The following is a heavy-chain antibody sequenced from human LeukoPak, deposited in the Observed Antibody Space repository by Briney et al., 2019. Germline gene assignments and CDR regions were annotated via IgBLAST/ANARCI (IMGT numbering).Heavy chain of an antibody. CDR1: GFTFSSYG. V-gene: IGHV3-30*03. Sequence: GGSLRLSCAASGFTFSSYGMHWVRQAPGKGLEWVAVISYGGSNKYYADSVKGRFTISRDNSKNTLYLQMNSLRAEDTAVYYCATSGYSYRGFGYWGQGTLVTVSS. D-gene: IGHD5-18*01. J-gene: IGHJ4*02. CDR3: ATSGYSYRGFGY. CDR2: ISYGGSNK.